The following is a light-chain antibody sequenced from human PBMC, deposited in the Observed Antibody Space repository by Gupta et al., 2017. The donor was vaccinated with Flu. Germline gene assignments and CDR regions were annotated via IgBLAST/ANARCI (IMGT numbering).Light chain of an antibody. Sequence: PASTASAVGGRVTLSWRGSQEISNYVGWYQQTRRKATMSVIFASCWERTGLPTSFSSSGSGTYSTITISSRQPEDLAIYYCQQKNQSPYTFGHGTTVDFK. CDR3: QQKNQSPYT. J-gene: IGKJ3*01. CDR1: QEISNY. CDR2: ASC. V-gene: IGKV1-16*01.